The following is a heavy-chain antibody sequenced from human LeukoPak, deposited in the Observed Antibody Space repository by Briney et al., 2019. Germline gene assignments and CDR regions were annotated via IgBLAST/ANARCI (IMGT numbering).Heavy chain of an antibody. CDR1: GFTFSNYW. Sequence: GGSLRLSCAASGFTFSNYWMSWVRQAPGKELEWVANIKEDGSEKYYVDSVKGRFTISRDNARNSLYLQMNSLRAEDTAVYYCASGRQLGYWGQGTLVTVSS. CDR3: ASGRQLGY. D-gene: IGHD6-13*01. J-gene: IGHJ4*02. V-gene: IGHV3-7*01. CDR2: IKEDGSEK.